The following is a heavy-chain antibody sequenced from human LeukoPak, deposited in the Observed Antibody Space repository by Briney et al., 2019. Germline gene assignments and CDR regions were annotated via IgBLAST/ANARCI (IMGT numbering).Heavy chain of an antibody. Sequence: GSLRLSCAASGFTFSSYVMSWVRQAPGKGLEWVSSISNSGGSTYYADSVKDRFTISRDNSKDTLYLQMNGLRAEDTAVYFCAKQSAGSAAWYSLHYDFWGQGTLVTVSS. J-gene: IGHJ4*02. CDR2: ISNSGGST. CDR3: AKQSAGSAAWYSLHYDF. V-gene: IGHV3-23*01. CDR1: GFTFSSYV. D-gene: IGHD6-13*01.